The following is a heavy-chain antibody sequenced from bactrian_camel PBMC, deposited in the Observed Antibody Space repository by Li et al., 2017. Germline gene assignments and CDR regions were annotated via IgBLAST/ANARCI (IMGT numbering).Heavy chain of an antibody. CDR2: IYRGGSST. V-gene: IGHV3S40*01. CDR1: GSGYRSRT. J-gene: IGHJ4*01. Sequence: VQLVESGGGSVQPGGSLRLSCVVSGSGYRSRTVGWFRQAPGKEREGVATIYRGGSSTNYADSVKGRFTISKDNANNTVNLMMNSLKPEDTAVYYCAANFGPYCSGPYLARRANFEGQGTQVTVS. D-gene: IGHD2*01.